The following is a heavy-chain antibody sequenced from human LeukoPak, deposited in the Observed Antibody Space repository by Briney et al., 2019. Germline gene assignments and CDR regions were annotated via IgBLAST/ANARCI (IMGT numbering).Heavy chain of an antibody. J-gene: IGHJ5*02. V-gene: IGHV4-34*01. CDR1: GGSFSGDF. CDR2: INHSGST. CDR3: ARSRNYYDILTGYYRGYNWFDP. D-gene: IGHD3-9*01. Sequence: SETLSLTCAVYGGSFSGDFWSWIRQSPGKGLEWIGEINHSGSTNYNPSLKSRVTISVDTSKNQFSLKLSSVTAADTAVYYCARSRNYYDILTGYYRGYNWFDPWGQGTLVTVSS.